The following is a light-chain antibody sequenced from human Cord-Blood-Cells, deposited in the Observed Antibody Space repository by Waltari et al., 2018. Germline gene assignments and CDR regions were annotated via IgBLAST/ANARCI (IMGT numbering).Light chain of an antibody. CDR1: SSDVRGYNY. V-gene: IGLV2-14*01. J-gene: IGLJ3*02. CDR2: DVS. CDR3: SSYTSSSTLV. Sequence: QSALTQPASVSGSPGQSITISCTGTSSDVRGYNYVSWYQQHPGKAPNRMIYDVSKRPSGVSNRFSGSKSGNTASLTISGLQAEDEADYYCSSYTSSSTLVFGGGTKLTVL.